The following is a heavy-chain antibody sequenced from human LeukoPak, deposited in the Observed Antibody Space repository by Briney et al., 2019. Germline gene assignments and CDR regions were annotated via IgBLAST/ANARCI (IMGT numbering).Heavy chain of an antibody. CDR3: AREDGYNYCPDH. CDR2: IKPNSGDT. CDR1: GYSFADYY. Sequence: EASVKVSCKASGYSFADYYMHWVRQAPGQGLEWMGWIKPNSGDTRSAQKFQGRVIMTRDTSTGTAYMELSSLRYDDTAVYYCAREDGYNYCPDHWGQGTLVTVSS. D-gene: IGHD5-24*01. J-gene: IGHJ4*02. V-gene: IGHV1-2*02.